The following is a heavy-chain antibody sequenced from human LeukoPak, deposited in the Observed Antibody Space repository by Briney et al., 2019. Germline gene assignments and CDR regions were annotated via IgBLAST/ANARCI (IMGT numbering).Heavy chain of an antibody. CDR1: GFTFSSYS. Sequence: GGSLRLSCAASGFTFSSYSMNWVRQAPGKGLEWVSSISSGSSYIYYADSVKGRFTISRDNAKNSLYLQMSSLRAEDTAVYYCARDESYSSGWYSYWGQGTLVTVSS. CDR2: ISSGSSYI. D-gene: IGHD6-19*01. V-gene: IGHV3-21*01. J-gene: IGHJ4*02. CDR3: ARDESYSSGWYSY.